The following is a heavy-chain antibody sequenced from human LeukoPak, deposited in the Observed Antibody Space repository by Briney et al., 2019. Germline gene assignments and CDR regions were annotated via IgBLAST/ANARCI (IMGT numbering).Heavy chain of an antibody. Sequence: ASVKVSCKTSGYTFTSYFINWVRQATGQGLEWMGWMNPNNRNTGYAQKFQGRVTMTRNTSISTAYMELNSLRSEDTAVYYCARGDYGSETSTTKSGDYWGQGTLVTVSS. V-gene: IGHV1-8*01. CDR3: ARGDYGSETSTTKSGDY. CDR2: MNPNNRNT. CDR1: GYTFTSYF. J-gene: IGHJ4*02. D-gene: IGHD3-10*01.